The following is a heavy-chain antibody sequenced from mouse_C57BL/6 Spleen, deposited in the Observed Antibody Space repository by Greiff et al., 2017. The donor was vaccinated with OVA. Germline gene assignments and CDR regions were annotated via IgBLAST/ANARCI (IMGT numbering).Heavy chain of an antibody. Sequence: VQLQQPGAELVKPGASVKLSCKASGYTFTSYWMPWVKQRPGQGLEWIGEIDPSDSYTNYNQKFKGKATLTVDTSSSTAYMQLSSLTSEDSAVYYCAAITTVVATDYWGQGTTLTVSS. CDR1: GYTFTSYW. J-gene: IGHJ2*01. D-gene: IGHD1-1*01. V-gene: IGHV1-50*01. CDR2: IDPSDSYT. CDR3: AAITTVVATDY.